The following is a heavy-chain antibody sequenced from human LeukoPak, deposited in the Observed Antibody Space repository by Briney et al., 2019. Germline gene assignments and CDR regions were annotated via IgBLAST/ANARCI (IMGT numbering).Heavy chain of an antibody. CDR2: YYYSGSS. J-gene: IGHJ4*02. V-gene: IGHV4-39*01. CDR1: GGSISSSSYY. Sequence: SETLSLTCTVSGGSISSSSYYWGWIRQPPGKGLEWIGRYYYSGSSYYNPSLKSRVTISVHTSKNQYSLKLSYVTAADTAVYYCARHVDTATDYFDYWGQGTLVPVSS. CDR3: ARHVDTATDYFDY. D-gene: IGHD5-18*01.